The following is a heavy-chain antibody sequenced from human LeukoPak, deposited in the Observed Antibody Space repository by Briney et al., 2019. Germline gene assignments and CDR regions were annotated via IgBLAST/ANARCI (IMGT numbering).Heavy chain of an antibody. D-gene: IGHD1-26*01. J-gene: IGHJ3*02. CDR1: GGSISSYY. CDR2: IYSSGST. CDR3: ARQGSGGRAFDI. V-gene: IGHV4-59*08. Sequence: SETLSLTCIVSGGSISSYYWSWIRQPPGKGLEWIGYIYSSGSTNSNPSLKSRVTISVDTSKSQFSLKVTSVTAADTAVYYCARQGSGGRAFDIWGQGTMVTVSS.